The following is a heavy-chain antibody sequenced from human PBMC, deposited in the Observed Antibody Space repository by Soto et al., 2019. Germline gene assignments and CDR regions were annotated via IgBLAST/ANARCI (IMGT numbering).Heavy chain of an antibody. J-gene: IGHJ4*02. V-gene: IGHV5-51*01. Sequence: GESLKISCKSSGYIFSKYCIGWVLQMPGKGLEWMGIIYPGDSDTRYSPSFQGQVTISADKSITTAYLQWRSLKASDTAIYYCVVYSSSSGRHFDYWGQGTLVTVSS. CDR2: IYPGDSDT. CDR1: GYIFSKYC. CDR3: VVYSSSSGRHFDY. D-gene: IGHD6-6*01.